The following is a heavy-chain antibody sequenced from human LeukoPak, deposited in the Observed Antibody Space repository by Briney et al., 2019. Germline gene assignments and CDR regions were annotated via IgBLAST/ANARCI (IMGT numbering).Heavy chain of an antibody. CDR3: ATEPPLGDTSSYYFNY. Sequence: GGSRRLSCAASGFTFSSYDMNWVRQAPGEGLEWGSYISNSGDTIYYADSVKGRFTISRDNAKNSLYLQMNSLRAEDTAVSYCATEPPLGDTSSYYFNYWGQGTVVTVSS. CDR1: GFTFSSYD. D-gene: IGHD3-22*01. J-gene: IGHJ4*02. V-gene: IGHV3-48*03. CDR2: ISNSGDTI.